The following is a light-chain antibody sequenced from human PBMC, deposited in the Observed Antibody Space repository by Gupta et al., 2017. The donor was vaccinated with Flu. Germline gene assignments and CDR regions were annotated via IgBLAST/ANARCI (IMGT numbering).Light chain of an antibody. CDR3: QVWDTSGIPWV. J-gene: IGLJ3*02. CDR2: DDG. CDR1: NIGDKS. Sequence: SYVLTQPPSVSVAPGQPASITCGGDNIGDKSVHWYQQKPGQAPILVIYDDGDRPSGIPERFSGSNSGITATLTVTRVEVGDEAAYYCQVWDTSGIPWVFGGGTKLTVL. V-gene: IGLV3-21*02.